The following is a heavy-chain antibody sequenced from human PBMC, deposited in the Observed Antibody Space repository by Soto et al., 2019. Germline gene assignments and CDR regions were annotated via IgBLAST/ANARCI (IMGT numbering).Heavy chain of an antibody. CDR3: TTTGMGYTHDY. CDR2: IYYSGST. CDR1: GASISSYY. D-gene: IGHD3-16*02. J-gene: IGHJ4*02. Sequence: QVQLQESGPGLVKPSETLSLTCTVSGASISSYYWSWVRQPPGKGLEWIGYIYYSGSTSYNPSLKRRVTISLDMSKNQFSLKLSSVTAADTAVYYCTTTGMGYTHDYWGQGTLVTVSS. V-gene: IGHV4-59*01.